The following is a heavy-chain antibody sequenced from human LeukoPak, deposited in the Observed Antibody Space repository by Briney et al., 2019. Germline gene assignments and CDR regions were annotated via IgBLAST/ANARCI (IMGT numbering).Heavy chain of an antibody. CDR3: ARPSGYSNYVFDY. J-gene: IGHJ4*02. CDR1: GGSISSSSYY. Sequence: SETLSLTCTVSGGSISSSSYYWGWIRQPPGKGLEWIGSIYYSGSTYYNPSLKSRVTISVDTSKNQFSLKLSSVTAADTAVYYCARPSGYSNYVFDYWGQGTLVTVSS. D-gene: IGHD4-11*01. CDR2: IYYSGST. V-gene: IGHV4-39*01.